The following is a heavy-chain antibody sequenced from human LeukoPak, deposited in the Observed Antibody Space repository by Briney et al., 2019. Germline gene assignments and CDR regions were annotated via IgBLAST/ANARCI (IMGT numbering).Heavy chain of an antibody. Sequence: ASVKVSCKASGYTFTGYYMHWVRQAPGQGLEWMGWINPNSGGTNYAQKFQGRVTMTRDTSISTAYMELSRLRSDDTAVYYCARGLYSSSSDLDYWGQGTLVTVSS. CDR2: INPNSGGT. D-gene: IGHD6-6*01. J-gene: IGHJ4*02. V-gene: IGHV1-2*02. CDR3: ARGLYSSSSDLDY. CDR1: GYTFTGYY.